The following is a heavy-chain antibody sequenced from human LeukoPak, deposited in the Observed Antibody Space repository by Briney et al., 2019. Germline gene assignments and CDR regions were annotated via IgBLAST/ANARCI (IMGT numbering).Heavy chain of an antibody. Sequence: TGGSLRLSCAASGFTFSSYAMHWVRQAPGKGLEWVAVISYDGSNKYYADSVKGRFTISRDNSKNTLYLQMNSLRAEDTAVYYCARAPISFTVPSHFDYWGQGTLVTVSS. CDR1: GFTFSSYA. D-gene: IGHD4-17*01. CDR3: ARAPISFTVPSHFDY. V-gene: IGHV3-30-3*01. J-gene: IGHJ4*02. CDR2: ISYDGSNK.